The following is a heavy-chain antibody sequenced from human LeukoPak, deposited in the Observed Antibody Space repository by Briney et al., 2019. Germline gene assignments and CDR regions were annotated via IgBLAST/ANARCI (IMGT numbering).Heavy chain of an antibody. CDR2: IYSNTSA. V-gene: IGHV3-53*04. Sequence: GGSLRLSCAASGFTISYNYMSWVRQAPAKGLQWVSVIYSNTSAYYADSVKGRFTISRHNSKNTLYLQMTSLRAEDTAVYYCARDIPVDSRSSVPKPVRDSWGQGTLVTVSS. J-gene: IGHJ5*02. CDR1: GFTISYNY. D-gene: IGHD6-6*01. CDR3: ARDIPVDSRSSVPKPVRDS.